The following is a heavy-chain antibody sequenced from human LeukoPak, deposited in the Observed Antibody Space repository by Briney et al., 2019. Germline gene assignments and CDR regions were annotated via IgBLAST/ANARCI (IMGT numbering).Heavy chain of an antibody. V-gene: IGHV4-38-2*01. CDR2: IYLSGST. Sequence: PSETLSLTCAVSGYSISSTYFWGWIRQPPGKGLQWIGNIYLSGSTYYNPSLKSRVTISVDTSKNQFSLKLTSVTAADTAVYYCVRHIGNYYVDYWGQGILVTVSS. J-gene: IGHJ4*02. CDR1: GYSISSTYF. CDR3: VRHIGNYYVDY. D-gene: IGHD1-7*01.